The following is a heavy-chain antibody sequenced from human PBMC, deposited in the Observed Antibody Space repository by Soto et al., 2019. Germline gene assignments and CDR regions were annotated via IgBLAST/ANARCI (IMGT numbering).Heavy chain of an antibody. CDR1: GGTFSNNF. V-gene: IGHV1-69*01. CDR2: VIPSSGKT. CDR3: ARDRGFLEWSHQFDP. D-gene: IGHD3-3*01. Sequence: QVQLVQSGAEVKKPGSSVKVSCKASGGTFSNNFITWVRQAPGQGLEWMGGVIPSSGKTKYAQKFQGRVQITADESTSTAYMQFSSLTSEDTAVYYCARDRGFLEWSHQFDPWCQGTRVTVSS. J-gene: IGHJ5*02.